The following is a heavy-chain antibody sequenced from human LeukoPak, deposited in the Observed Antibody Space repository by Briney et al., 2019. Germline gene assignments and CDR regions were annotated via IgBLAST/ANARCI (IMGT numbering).Heavy chain of an antibody. J-gene: IGHJ6*03. D-gene: IGHD2-8*01. V-gene: IGHV1-2*02. CDR1: GYTFTGYY. CDR3: ARAVEMVSSPGINYYYYYMDV. Sequence: ASVKVSCKASGYTFTGYYMHWVRQAPGQGLEWVGWINPKNGGTNYAQKLQGRVTMTTDTSTSTAYMELRSLRSDDTAVYYCARAVEMVSSPGINYYYYYMDVWGKGTTVTVSS. CDR2: INPKNGGT.